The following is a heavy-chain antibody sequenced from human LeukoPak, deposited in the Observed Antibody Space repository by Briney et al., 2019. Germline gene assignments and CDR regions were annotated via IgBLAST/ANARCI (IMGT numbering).Heavy chain of an antibody. CDR3: AKASYCTNGVCYTFDY. Sequence: GRSLRLSCAASGFTFDDYAMHWVRQAPGKGLEWVSGIGWNSGSIGYADSVKGRFTISRDNAKNSLYLQMNSLRAEDTALYYCAKASYCTNGVCYTFDYWGQGTLVTVSS. J-gene: IGHJ4*02. CDR1: GFTFDDYA. CDR2: IGWNSGSI. D-gene: IGHD2-8*01. V-gene: IGHV3-9*01.